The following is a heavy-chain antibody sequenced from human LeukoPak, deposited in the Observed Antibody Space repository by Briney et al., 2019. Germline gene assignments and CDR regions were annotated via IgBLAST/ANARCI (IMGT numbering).Heavy chain of an antibody. CDR1: GFTFDDYA. CDR2: ISGDGGST. V-gene: IGHV3-43*02. CDR3: AKDFPYSSGWYGGTFDY. Sequence: QPGGPLRLSCAASGFTFDDYAMHWVRQAPGKGLEWVSLISGDGGSTYYADSVKGRFTISRDNSKNSLYLQMNSLRTEDTALYYCAKDFPYSSGWYGGTFDYWGQGTLVTVSS. J-gene: IGHJ4*02. D-gene: IGHD6-19*01.